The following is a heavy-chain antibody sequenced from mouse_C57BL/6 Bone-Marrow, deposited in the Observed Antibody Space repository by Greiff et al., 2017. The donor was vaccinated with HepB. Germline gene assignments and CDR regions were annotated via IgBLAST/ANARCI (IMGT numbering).Heavy chain of an antibody. CDR2: IYPGGGYT. D-gene: IGHD1-1*01. CDR3: ARKGTTWAMDY. Sequence: QVQLQQSGAELVRPGTSVKMSCKASGYTFTNYWIGWAKQRPEHGLEWIGDIYPGGGYTNYNEKFKGKATLTADKSSSTAYMQFSSLTSEDSAIYYCARKGTTWAMDYWGQGTSVTVSS. J-gene: IGHJ4*01. V-gene: IGHV1-63*01. CDR1: GYTFTNYW.